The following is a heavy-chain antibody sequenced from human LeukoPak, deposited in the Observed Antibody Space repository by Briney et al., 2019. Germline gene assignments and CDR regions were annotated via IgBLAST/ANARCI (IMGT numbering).Heavy chain of an antibody. CDR1: GFTVSSNY. D-gene: IGHD3-3*01. CDR2: IYSGGST. V-gene: IGHV3-53*05. Sequence: GGSLRLSCAASGFTVSSNYMSWVRQAPGRGLEWASVIYSGGSTYYADSVKGRFTISRDNSKNTLYLHMTSLRAEDTAVYYCRVSDDAFDIWGQGTMVTVS. J-gene: IGHJ3*02. CDR3: RVSDDAFDI.